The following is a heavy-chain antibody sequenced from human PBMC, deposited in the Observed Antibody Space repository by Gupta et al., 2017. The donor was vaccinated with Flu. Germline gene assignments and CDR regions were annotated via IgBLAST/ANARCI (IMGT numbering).Heavy chain of an antibody. Sequence: EVQLVESGGGLVQPGGSLRLSCAASGFPFSSYAMHWVRQAPGKGLEYVSAISSNGGSTYYANSVKGRFTISRDNSKNTLYLQMGSLRAEDMAVYYCARTQQLYQPYDYWGQGTLVTVSS. CDR2: ISSNGGST. D-gene: IGHD6-13*01. CDR1: GFPFSSYA. J-gene: IGHJ4*02. CDR3: ARTQQLYQPYDY. V-gene: IGHV3-64*01.